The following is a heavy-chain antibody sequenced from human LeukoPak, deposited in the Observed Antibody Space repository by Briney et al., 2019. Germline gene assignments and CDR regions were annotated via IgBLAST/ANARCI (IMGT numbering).Heavy chain of an antibody. Sequence: PSETLSLTCTVSGGSISSYYWSWIRQPAGKGLEWIGRIYTSGSTNYNPSLKSRFTMSVDTSKNQFSLKLSSVTAADTAVYYCARDRYYDSSGYFKSYYYYYYMDVWGKGTTVTVSS. CDR3: ARDRYYDSSGYFKSYYYYYYMDV. D-gene: IGHD3-22*01. CDR2: IYTSGST. V-gene: IGHV4-4*07. J-gene: IGHJ6*03. CDR1: GGSISSYY.